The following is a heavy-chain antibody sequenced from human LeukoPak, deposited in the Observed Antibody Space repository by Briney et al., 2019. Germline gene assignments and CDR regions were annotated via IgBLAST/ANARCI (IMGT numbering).Heavy chain of an antibody. CDR1: RFTFSSYA. V-gene: IGHV3-23*01. Sequence: GGSLRLSCAASRFTFSSYAMSWVRQAPGKGLEWVSAISGSGGSTYYADSVKGRFTISRDNSKNTLYLQMNSLRAEDTAVYYCAKDLYYYGSGSYSPVDYWGQGTLVTVSS. CDR2: ISGSGGST. J-gene: IGHJ4*02. D-gene: IGHD3-10*01. CDR3: AKDLYYYGSGSYSPVDY.